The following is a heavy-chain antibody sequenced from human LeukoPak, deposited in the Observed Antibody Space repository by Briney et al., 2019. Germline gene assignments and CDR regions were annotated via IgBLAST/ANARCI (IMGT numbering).Heavy chain of an antibody. V-gene: IGHV3-23*01. CDR2: ISGSGGST. D-gene: IGHD3-10*01. CDR3: AKSAVRGVIHYGMDV. Sequence: GGSLRLSCAASGLTFSSYAMSWVRQAPGKGLEWVSVISGSGGSTYYADSVKGRFTISRDNSKNMLYLQMSSLRAEDTAVYYCAKSAVRGVIHYGMDVWDKGTTVTVSS. J-gene: IGHJ6*04. CDR1: GLTFSSYA.